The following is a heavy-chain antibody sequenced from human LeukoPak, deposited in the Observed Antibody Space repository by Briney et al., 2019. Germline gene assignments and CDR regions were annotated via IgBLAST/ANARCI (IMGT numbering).Heavy chain of an antibody. CDR2: IYTSGST. Sequence: SETLSLTCTVSGVSISSYSWSWIRQPAGKGLDWIGRIYTSGSTNYNPSLKSRVTISVDTSKNQFSLKLSSVTAADTAVYYCARHVGYSYGFVGSWFDPWGQGTLVTVSS. J-gene: IGHJ5*02. V-gene: IGHV4-4*07. CDR3: ARHVGYSYGFVGSWFDP. D-gene: IGHD5-18*01. CDR1: GVSISSYS.